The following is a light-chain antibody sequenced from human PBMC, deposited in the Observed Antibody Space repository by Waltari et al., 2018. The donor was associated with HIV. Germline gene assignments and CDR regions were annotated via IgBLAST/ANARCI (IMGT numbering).Light chain of an antibody. V-gene: IGLV2-14*01. CDR3: SSYTSFKTVV. J-gene: IGLJ3*02. Sequence: QSALTQPASVSGSPGQSITISCTGTNSDIGAYNFVSWYQQHPDQAPRLILFGVTRRPSGISSRVSGLKSGNTASLTIFGLQDEDEADYYCSSYTSFKTVVFGGGTKLTVL. CDR1: NSDIGAYNF. CDR2: GVT.